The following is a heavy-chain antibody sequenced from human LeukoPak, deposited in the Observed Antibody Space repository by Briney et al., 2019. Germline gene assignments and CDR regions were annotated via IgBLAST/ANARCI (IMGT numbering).Heavy chain of an antibody. D-gene: IGHD4-17*01. CDR1: GGSISSSSYY. CDR2: IYYSGST. J-gene: IGHJ3*02. V-gene: IGHV4-39*01. CDR3: ARLSTATPHAFDI. Sequence: ETLSLPCTVSGGSISSSSYYWGWIRQPPGKGLEWIGSIYYSGSTYYNPSLKSRVTISVDTSKNQFSLKLSSVTAADTAVYYCARLSTATPHAFDIRGQGTMVTVSS.